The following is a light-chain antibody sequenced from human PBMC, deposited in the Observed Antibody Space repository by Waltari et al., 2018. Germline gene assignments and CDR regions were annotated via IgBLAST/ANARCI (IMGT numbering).Light chain of an antibody. CDR2: GAS. V-gene: IGKV3-20*01. CDR1: QSVRGS. J-gene: IGKJ1*01. CDR3: QHYVRLPAT. Sequence: EIALTQSPVTLSLSPGDRATLSCRASQSVRGSLAWYQQKAGQAPRLLIYGASSRATGIPDRFSGSGSGTDFSLTISRLEPEDFAVYYCQHYVRLPATFGQGTKVEIK.